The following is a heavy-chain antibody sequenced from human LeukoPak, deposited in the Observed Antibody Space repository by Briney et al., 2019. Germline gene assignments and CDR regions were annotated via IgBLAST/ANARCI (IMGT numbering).Heavy chain of an antibody. CDR1: GFTFISYW. D-gene: IGHD3-22*01. Sequence: QAGGSLRLSCAASGFTFISYWMTWVRQAPGAGLEWVASIKQDGTEEYYVDSVKGRFTISRDSARSSLYLQLNSLRAEDTAVYYCARVGTHRKLYDSGGYPYYFDYWGQGTLVSVSS. CDR3: ARVGTHRKLYDSGGYPYYFDY. CDR2: IKQDGTEE. J-gene: IGHJ4*02. V-gene: IGHV3-7*01.